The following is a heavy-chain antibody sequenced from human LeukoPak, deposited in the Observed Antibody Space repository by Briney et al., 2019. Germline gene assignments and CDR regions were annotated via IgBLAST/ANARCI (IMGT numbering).Heavy chain of an antibody. D-gene: IGHD3-10*01. CDR3: ASGRGSGSSSSFDY. Sequence: GASVTVSCKASGYTFTSYDINWVRQATGQGLEWMGRMNPNSGNTGYTQKFQGRVTMTTNTSINTAYMELSSLRSEDTAVYYCASGRGSGSSSSFDYWGQGTPVTVSS. V-gene: IGHV1-8*01. J-gene: IGHJ4*02. CDR1: GYTFTSYD. CDR2: MNPNSGNT.